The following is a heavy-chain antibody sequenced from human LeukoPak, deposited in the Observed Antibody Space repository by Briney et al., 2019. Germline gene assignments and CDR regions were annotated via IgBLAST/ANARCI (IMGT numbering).Heavy chain of an antibody. CDR2: IYDSGST. V-gene: IGHV4-59*01. Sequence: PSETLSLTCTVSGGSLSSYYWSWIRQPPGKGLEWIGYIYDSGSTNYNPSLKSRVTMSVDTSKNQFSLKLTSVTAADTAVYYCARDLISRSWVYFQHWGQGTLVTVSA. CDR3: ARDLISRSWVYFQH. D-gene: IGHD6-13*01. CDR1: GGSLSSYY. J-gene: IGHJ1*01.